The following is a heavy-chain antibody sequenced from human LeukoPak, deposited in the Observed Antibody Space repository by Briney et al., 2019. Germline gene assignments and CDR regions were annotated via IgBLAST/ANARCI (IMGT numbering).Heavy chain of an antibody. CDR2: ISAYNGNT. D-gene: IGHD5-18*01. Sequence: ASVKVSCKASGYTFTSYGISWVRQAPGQGLEWMGWISAYNGNTNYAQKLQGRVTMTTDTSTSTAYMELSSLRPEDTAVYYCARSGKHLWSFDYWGQGTLVIVSS. CDR3: ARSGKHLWSFDY. J-gene: IGHJ4*02. CDR1: GYTFTSYG. V-gene: IGHV1-18*01.